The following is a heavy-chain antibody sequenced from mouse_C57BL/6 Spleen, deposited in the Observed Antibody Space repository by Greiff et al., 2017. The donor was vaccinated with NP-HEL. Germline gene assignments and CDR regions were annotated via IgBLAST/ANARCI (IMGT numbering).Heavy chain of an antibody. CDR3: TRYYYGSSYFDY. Sequence: DVHLVESGTVLARPGASVKMSCKTSGYTFTSYWMHWVKQRPGQGLEWIGAIYPGNSDTSYNQKFKGKAKLTAVTSASTAYMERSSLTNEDSAVYYCTRYYYGSSYFDYWGQGTTLTVSS. V-gene: IGHV1-5*01. CDR1: GYTFTSYW. D-gene: IGHD1-1*01. J-gene: IGHJ2*01. CDR2: IYPGNSDT.